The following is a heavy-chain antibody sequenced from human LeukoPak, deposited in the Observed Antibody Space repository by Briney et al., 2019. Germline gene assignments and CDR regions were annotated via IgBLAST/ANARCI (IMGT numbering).Heavy chain of an antibody. CDR2: IDHSGST. Sequence: KASETLSLTCAVYGGSFSGYYWSWIRQPPGKGLEWIGEIDHSGSTNYNPSLKSRVTISVDTSKNQFSLKLSSVTAADTAVYYCARLGRVVRGVIIRSYYYMDVWGKGTTVTISS. CDR1: GGSFSGYY. D-gene: IGHD3-10*01. CDR3: ARLGRVVRGVIIRSYYYMDV. J-gene: IGHJ6*03. V-gene: IGHV4-34*01.